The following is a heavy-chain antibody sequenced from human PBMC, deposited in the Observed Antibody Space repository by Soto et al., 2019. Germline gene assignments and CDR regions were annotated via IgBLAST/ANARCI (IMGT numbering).Heavy chain of an antibody. CDR3: ARGPSGDKVDF. CDR1: GGSISSVYDC. CDR2: IYNGGTT. J-gene: IGHJ4*02. V-gene: IGHV4-30-4*01. Sequence: QVQLQESGPILVKPSQTLSLTCTVSGGSISSVYDCWSWIRQSPDKGLEWIGHIYNGGTTYNNPSLTSRFTIPVDTSKNQFPLQLRSVTAADTAVYFCARGPSGDKVDFWGQGTLVTVSS. D-gene: IGHD7-27*01.